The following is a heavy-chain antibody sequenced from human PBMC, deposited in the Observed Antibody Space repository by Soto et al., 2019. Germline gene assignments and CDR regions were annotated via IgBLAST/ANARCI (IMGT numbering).Heavy chain of an antibody. D-gene: IGHD3-16*01. CDR2: IGTAGDT. Sequence: EVQLVESGGGLVQPGGSLRLSCAASGFTFSRYDMHWVRQTTGKGLEWVSSIGTAGDTYYPGSVKGRFTVSRENAKNSLYLQMNSLRVEDTAVYYCAREGRGLDYWGQGTLVAVSS. J-gene: IGHJ4*02. CDR1: GFTFSRYD. V-gene: IGHV3-13*01. CDR3: AREGRGLDY.